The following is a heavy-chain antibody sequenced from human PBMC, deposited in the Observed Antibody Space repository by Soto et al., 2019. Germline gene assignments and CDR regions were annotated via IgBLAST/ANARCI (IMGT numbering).Heavy chain of an antibody. CDR2: IYYSGST. J-gene: IGHJ4*02. V-gene: IGHV4-39*01. CDR1: GGSISSSSYY. Sequence: SETLSLTCSVSGGSISSSSYYWGWIRQPPGKGLEWIGSIYYSGSTYYNPSLKSRVTISVDTSKNQFSLKLSSVTAADTAVYYCARRGYYDFWSGYYTLSYFDYWGQGTLVTVSS. CDR3: ARRGYYDFWSGYYTLSYFDY. D-gene: IGHD3-3*01.